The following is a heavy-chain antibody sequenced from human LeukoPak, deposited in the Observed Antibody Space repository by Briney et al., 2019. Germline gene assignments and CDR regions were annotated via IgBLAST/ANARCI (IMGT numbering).Heavy chain of an antibody. CDR2: ISYDGSNK. D-gene: IGHD2-2*01. Sequence: GRSLRLSCAASGFTFSSYAMHWVRQAPGKGLEWVAVISYDGSNKYYADSVKGRFTISRDNAKNSLYLQMNSLRAEDTAVYYCARADCSSTSCYWGFGYYYYGMDVWGQGTTVTVSS. CDR1: GFTFSSYA. V-gene: IGHV3-30-3*01. CDR3: ARADCSSTSCYWGFGYYYYGMDV. J-gene: IGHJ6*02.